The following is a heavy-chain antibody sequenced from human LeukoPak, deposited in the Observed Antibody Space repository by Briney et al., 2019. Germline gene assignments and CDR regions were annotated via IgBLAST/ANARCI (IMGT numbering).Heavy chain of an antibody. D-gene: IGHD3-22*01. CDR2: ISGSGGGT. J-gene: IGHJ4*02. V-gene: IGHV3-23*01. Sequence: GGSLRLSCAASGFTFSGYAITWVRQAPGKGLEWVSAISGSGGGTYYADSVKGRFTISRDNSKSTLYLQMNSLRAEDTAIYFCAYLDSSGFYYGRLRYWGQGTPVTVSS. CDR1: GFTFSGYA. CDR3: AYLDSSGFYYGRLRY.